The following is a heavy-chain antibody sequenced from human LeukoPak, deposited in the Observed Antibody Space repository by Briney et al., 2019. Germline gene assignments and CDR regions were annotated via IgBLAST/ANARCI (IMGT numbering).Heavy chain of an antibody. CDR3: ARASHGDILTGYHYKALDY. Sequence: GASVKVSCKASGGTFSSYAISWVRQAPGQGLEWMGGIIPIFGTANYAQKFQGRVTITADESTSTAYMELSSLRSEDTAVYYCARASHGDILTGYHYKALDYWGQGTLVTVSS. D-gene: IGHD3-9*01. V-gene: IGHV1-69*13. CDR1: GGTFSSYA. J-gene: IGHJ4*02. CDR2: IIPIFGTA.